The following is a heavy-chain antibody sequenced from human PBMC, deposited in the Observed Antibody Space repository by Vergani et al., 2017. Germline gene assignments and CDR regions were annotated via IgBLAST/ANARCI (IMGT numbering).Heavy chain of an antibody. CDR1: GYTFTSYG. CDR3: ARRYCSGGSCYFFRFDY. CDR2: ISAYNGNT. V-gene: IGHV1-18*01. J-gene: IGHJ4*02. D-gene: IGHD2-15*01. Sequence: QVQLVQSGAEVKKPGASVKVSCKASGYTFTSYGISWVRQAPGQGLEWMGWISAYNGNTNYAQKLQGRVTMTTDTSTSTAYMELRSLRSDDTAVYYCARRYCSGGSCYFFRFDYWGQGTLVTVSS.